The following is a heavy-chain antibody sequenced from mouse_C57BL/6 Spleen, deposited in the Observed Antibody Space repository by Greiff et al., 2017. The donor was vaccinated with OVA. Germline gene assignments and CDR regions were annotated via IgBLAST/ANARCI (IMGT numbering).Heavy chain of an antibody. Sequence: EVKLVESGGGLVQPGGSLKLSCAASGFTFSDYYMYWVRQTPEKRLEWVAYISNGGGSTYYPDTVKGRFTISRDNAKNTLYLQMSRLNSEDTAMYYCARGEGFAYWGQGTLVTVSA. CDR3: ARGEGFAY. CDR1: GFTFSDYY. CDR2: ISNGGGST. V-gene: IGHV5-12*01. J-gene: IGHJ3*01.